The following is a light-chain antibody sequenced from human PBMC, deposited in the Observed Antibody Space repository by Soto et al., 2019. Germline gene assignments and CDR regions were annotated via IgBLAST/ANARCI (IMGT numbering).Light chain of an antibody. J-gene: IGLJ2*01. CDR3: GTWDSSLNTGA. V-gene: IGLV1-51*02. Sequence: QSVLTQPPSVSAAPGQKVTISCSGSSSNIGNNYVSWYQHLPGTAPKLLICENDKRPSGIPDRFSGSKSGTSATLGITGLQTGDQADYYWGTWDSSLNTGAFGGGTKLTVL. CDR2: END. CDR1: SSNIGNNY.